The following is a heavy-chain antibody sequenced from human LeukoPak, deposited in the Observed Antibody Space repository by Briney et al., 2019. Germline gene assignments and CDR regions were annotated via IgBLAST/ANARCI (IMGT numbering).Heavy chain of an antibody. D-gene: IGHD2-15*01. CDR3: ARKGGRFDY. CDR2: VYYNGSA. V-gene: IGHV4-59*01. Sequence: SETLSLTCTVSGDSINYYYWSWIRQSPGKGLEWIGYVYYNGSAKYNPSLKSRVTISVDVSKNQFSLKVSSVTAADTAIYYCARKGGRFDYWGPGTLVTVSS. CDR1: GDSINYYY. J-gene: IGHJ4*02.